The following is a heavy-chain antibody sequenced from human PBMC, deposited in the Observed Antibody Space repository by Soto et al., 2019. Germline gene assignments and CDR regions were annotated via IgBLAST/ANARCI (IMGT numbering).Heavy chain of an antibody. D-gene: IGHD4-17*01. Sequence: GGSLRLSCAASGFSLSTYNMNWVRQAPGKGLEWVSYISISSSTIYYGDSVKGRFAISRDNAKNSLYLQMNSLRAEDTAVYYCARDLTVTGAFDIWGQGTIVTVSS. CDR1: GFSLSTYN. CDR3: ARDLTVTGAFDI. CDR2: ISISSSTI. J-gene: IGHJ3*02. V-gene: IGHV3-48*01.